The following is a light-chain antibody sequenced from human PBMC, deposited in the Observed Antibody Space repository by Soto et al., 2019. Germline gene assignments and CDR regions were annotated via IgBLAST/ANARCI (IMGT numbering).Light chain of an antibody. J-gene: IGLJ2*01. V-gene: IGLV4-69*01. CDR3: QTWGAGIHVV. CDR1: SGHSIYA. Sequence: QLVLTQSPSASASLGASVKLTCTLSSGHSIYAIAWHQQQPEKGPRFLMKLNSDGSHNKGDGIPDRFSGSSSGAERYLTISSLQSEDEADYYCQTWGAGIHVVFGGGTKVTVL. CDR2: LNSDGSH.